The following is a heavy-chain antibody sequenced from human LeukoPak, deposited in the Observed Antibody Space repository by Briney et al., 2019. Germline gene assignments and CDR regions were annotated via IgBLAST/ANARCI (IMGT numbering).Heavy chain of an antibody. Sequence: GGSLRLSCAASGFTFSSYGMHWVRQAPGKGLEWVAVIWYDGSNKYYADSVKGRFTISSDNSKNTLYLQMNSLRAEDTAVYYCARGPYSSSWYPYYFAYWGQGTLVTVSS. CDR2: IWYDGSNK. J-gene: IGHJ4*02. D-gene: IGHD6-13*01. V-gene: IGHV3-33*01. CDR1: GFTFSSYG. CDR3: ARGPYSSSWYPYYFAY.